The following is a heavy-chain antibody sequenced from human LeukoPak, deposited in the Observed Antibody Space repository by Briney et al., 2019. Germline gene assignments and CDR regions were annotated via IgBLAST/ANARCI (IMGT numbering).Heavy chain of an antibody. D-gene: IGHD6-19*01. J-gene: IGHJ4*02. CDR3: ARAGSGWYSGDY. CDR2: IKQDGSEK. Sequence: GGSLRLSCAASGFTFRSYWMSWVRQAPGKGLEWVANIKQDGSEKYYVDSVKGRFTFSRDNAKNSLYLQMNSLRAEDTAVYYCARAGSGWYSGDYWGQGTLVTVSS. V-gene: IGHV3-7*01. CDR1: GFTFRSYW.